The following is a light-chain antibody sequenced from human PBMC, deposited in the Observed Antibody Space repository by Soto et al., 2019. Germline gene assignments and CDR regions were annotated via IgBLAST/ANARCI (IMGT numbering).Light chain of an antibody. V-gene: IGKV3-15*01. CDR1: QNIDIN. CDR2: GAS. CDR3: QQYHRWPIT. Sequence: EIVMTQSLATLSVSPGERATLSCRASQNIDINLAWFQQQPGQAPRLLIYGASTRATDIPGRFSGSGSGTEFTLTISSLQSEDFAVYSCQQYHRWPITFGQGTRLEVK. J-gene: IGKJ5*01.